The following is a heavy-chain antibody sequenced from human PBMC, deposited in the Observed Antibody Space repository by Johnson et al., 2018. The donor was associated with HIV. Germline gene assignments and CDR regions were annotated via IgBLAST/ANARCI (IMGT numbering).Heavy chain of an antibody. CDR2: ISNSASAI. V-gene: IGHV3-48*04. D-gene: IGHD6-13*01. CDR1: GFTFSSYW. Sequence: EQLVESGGGLVQPGGSLRLSCAASGFTFSSYWMSWVRQAPGKGLEWISYISNSASAIYYADSVKGRFTISRDNAKTSLYLQMNSLRVEDTAVYYCTTAAAAPYAFDIWGQGTMVTVSS. J-gene: IGHJ3*02. CDR3: TTAAAAPYAFDI.